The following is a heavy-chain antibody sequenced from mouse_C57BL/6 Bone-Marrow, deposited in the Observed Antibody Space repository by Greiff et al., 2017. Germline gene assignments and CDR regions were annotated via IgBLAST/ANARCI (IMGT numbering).Heavy chain of an antibody. CDR1: GFSLTSYA. J-gene: IGHJ2*01. D-gene: IGHD2-3*01. Sequence: QVQLKESGPGLVAPSQSLSITCTVSGFSLTSYAISWGRQPPGKGLEWLGVIWTGGGTNYNSALQSRLSISKDNSKRQVFLKMNSLPTEDTAKYYCTRSYDGYYEGYFDYWGQGTTLTDSS. V-gene: IGHV2-9-1*01. CDR2: IWTGGGT. CDR3: TRSYDGYYEGYFDY.